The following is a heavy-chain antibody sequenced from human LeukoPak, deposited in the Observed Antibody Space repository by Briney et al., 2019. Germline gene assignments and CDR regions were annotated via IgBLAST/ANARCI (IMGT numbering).Heavy chain of an antibody. CDR1: GYSFNSYW. J-gene: IGHJ4*02. D-gene: IGHD1-26*01. CDR2: IYPGDSDA. CDR3: ARRRDLYSGSYYPFDY. Sequence: NPGESLKISCKGSGYSFNSYWIGWVRQMPGKGLKWMGIIYPGDSDARYSPSFQGQVTISADKSISTAYLQWSSLKASDTAMYYCARRRDLYSGSYYPFDYWGQGTLVTVSS. V-gene: IGHV5-51*01.